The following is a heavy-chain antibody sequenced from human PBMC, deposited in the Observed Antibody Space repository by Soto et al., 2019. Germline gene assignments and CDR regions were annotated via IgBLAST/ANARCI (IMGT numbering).Heavy chain of an antibody. V-gene: IGHV1-69*13. J-gene: IGHJ4*02. Sequence: ASVKVSCKASGXTFSSYAISWVRQAPGQGLEWMGGIIPIFGTANYGQKFQGRVTITADESTSTAYMELSSLRSEDTAVYYCARVNYDILTGYQYYFDYWGQGTLVTVSS. CDR2: IIPIFGTA. D-gene: IGHD3-9*01. CDR1: GXTFSSYA. CDR3: ARVNYDILTGYQYYFDY.